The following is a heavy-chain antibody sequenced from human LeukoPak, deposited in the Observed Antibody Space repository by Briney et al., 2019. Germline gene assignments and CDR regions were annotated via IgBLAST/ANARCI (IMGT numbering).Heavy chain of an antibody. CDR1: GFTFSTSA. V-gene: IGHV3-30*01. CDR3: ASDLSAGF. CDR2: ISSDGSSK. Sequence: GRSLRLSCAASGFTFSTSAMHWVSQAPGMGLVGVAVISSDGSSKCYADSVKGRFTISRDDSKNTLYLQMNSLRVEDTAVYYCASDLSAGFWGQRTLVSVSS. J-gene: IGHJ4*02.